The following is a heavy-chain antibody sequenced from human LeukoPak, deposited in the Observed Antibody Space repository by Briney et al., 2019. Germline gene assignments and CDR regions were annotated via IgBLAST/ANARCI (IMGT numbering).Heavy chain of an antibody. V-gene: IGHV3-30*18. CDR1: GFTFSSYS. Sequence: GGSLRLSCAASGFTFSSYSMNWARQAPGKGLEWVAVISYDGSNKYYALSVKGRFTISRDNSKNTLYLQMSSLRAEDTAVYYCAKDLEATTRGFDYWGQGSRVTVSS. CDR3: AKDLEATTRGFDY. CDR2: ISYDGSNK. J-gene: IGHJ4*02. D-gene: IGHD5-12*01.